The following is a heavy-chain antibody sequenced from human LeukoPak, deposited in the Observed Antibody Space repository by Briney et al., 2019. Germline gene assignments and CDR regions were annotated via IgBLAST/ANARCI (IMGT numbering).Heavy chain of an antibody. CDR1: GFTFSSYG. J-gene: IGHJ4*02. D-gene: IGHD6-13*01. Sequence: QPGGSLRLSCAASGFTFSSYGMHWVRQAPGKGLEWVAVISYDGSNKYYADSVKGRFTISRDNSKNTLYLQMNSLRAEDTAVYYCAKAAAGYSSSWFDYWGQGTLVTVSS. V-gene: IGHV3-30*18. CDR2: ISYDGSNK. CDR3: AKAAAGYSSSWFDY.